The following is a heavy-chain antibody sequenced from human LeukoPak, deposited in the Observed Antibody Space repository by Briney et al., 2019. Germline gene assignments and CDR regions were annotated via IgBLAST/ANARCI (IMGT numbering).Heavy chain of an antibody. CDR3: ARVAYSYGYYDY. CDR2: ISYDGSNK. V-gene: IGHV3-30-3*01. D-gene: IGHD5-18*01. CDR1: GFTFSSHA. Sequence: PGGSLRLSCAASGFTFSSHAMHWVRQAPGKGLEWVAVISYDGSNKYYADSVKGRFTISRDNSKNTLYLQMNSLRAEDTAVYYCARVAYSYGYYDYWGQGTLVTVSS. J-gene: IGHJ4*02.